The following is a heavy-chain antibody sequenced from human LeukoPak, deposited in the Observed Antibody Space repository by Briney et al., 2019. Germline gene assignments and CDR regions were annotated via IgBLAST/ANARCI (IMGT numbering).Heavy chain of an antibody. V-gene: IGHV4-30-2*01. J-gene: IGHJ4*02. Sequence: PSETLSLTCAVSGGSISSDGYSWSWIRQPPGKGLEWIGYIFHSGSTSYNPSLKSRVTISVDRSKNQFSLKLSSVTAADTAVYYCAREAVRGVIGYWGQGTLVTVSS. CDR2: IFHSGST. CDR3: AREAVRGVIGY. CDR1: GGSISSDGYS. D-gene: IGHD3-10*01.